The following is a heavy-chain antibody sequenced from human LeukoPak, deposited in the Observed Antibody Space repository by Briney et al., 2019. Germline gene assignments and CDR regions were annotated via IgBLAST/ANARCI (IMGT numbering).Heavy chain of an antibody. D-gene: IGHD2-2*01. J-gene: IGHJ4*02. V-gene: IGHV4-59*01. CDR2: IYYSGST. CDR3: ARDSSTYYFGY. Sequence: SETLSLTCTVSGGSISSYYWSWIRQPPGKGLEWIGYIYYSGSTNYNPSLKSRVTISVDTSKNQFSLKLSSVTAADTAVYYCARDSSTYYFGYWGQGTLVTVSS. CDR1: GGSISSYY.